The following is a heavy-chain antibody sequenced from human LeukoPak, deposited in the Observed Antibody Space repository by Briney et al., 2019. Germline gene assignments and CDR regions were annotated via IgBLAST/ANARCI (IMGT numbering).Heavy chain of an antibody. V-gene: IGHV4-59*01. J-gene: IGHJ4*02. CDR2: IYYSGST. D-gene: IGHD4-17*01. CDR3: ARGYGDYPN. Sequence: SETLSLTCTVSSASISSYYWSWIRQPPGKGLEWIGYIYYSGSTNYNPSLKSRVTISVDTSKNQFSLKLRSVTAADTAVYYCARGYGDYPNWGQGTLVTVSS. CDR1: SASISSYY.